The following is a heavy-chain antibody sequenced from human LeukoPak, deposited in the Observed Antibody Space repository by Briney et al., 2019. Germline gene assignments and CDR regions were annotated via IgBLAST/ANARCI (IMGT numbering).Heavy chain of an antibody. CDR2: FIPMFGTA. D-gene: IGHD2/OR15-2a*01. CDR3: ARGEYGPLGFDP. J-gene: IGHJ5*02. CDR1: GDTFSSYA. Sequence: SVKVSCKASGDTFSSYAVSWVRQAPGQGLEWMGGFIPMFGTADYRQKFQDRVSITMDESTTTAYMELSSLTSEDTAVYYCARGEYGPLGFDPRGQGTLVTVSS. V-gene: IGHV1-69*05.